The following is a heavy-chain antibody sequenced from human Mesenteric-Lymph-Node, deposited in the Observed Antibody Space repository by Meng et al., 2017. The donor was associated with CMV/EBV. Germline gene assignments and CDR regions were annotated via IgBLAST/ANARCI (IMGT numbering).Heavy chain of an antibody. J-gene: IGHJ4*02. V-gene: IGHV3-49*04. CDR3: TTYLGRARFDS. CDR1: GFTFGDYA. D-gene: IGHD2/OR15-2a*01. Sequence: GGSLRLSCTGSGFTFGDYAMGWVRQAPGRGLEWVGYIRSKAYGGTTEHAASVEGRFTVSRDDSKNIAYLQMNSLKTEDTAVYYCTTYLGRARFDSWGQGTLVTVSS. CDR2: IRSKAYGGTT.